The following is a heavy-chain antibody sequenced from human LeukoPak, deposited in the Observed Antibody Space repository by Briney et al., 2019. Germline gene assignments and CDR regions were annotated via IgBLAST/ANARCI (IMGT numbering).Heavy chain of an antibody. CDR2: ISYDGSNK. Sequence: GGTLRLSCAASGFTFSTYAMSWVRQAPGKGLEWVAVISYDGSNKYYADSVKGRFTISRDNSKNTLYLQMNSLRAEDTAVYYCAKDGIFSTTGLVDYWGQGTLVTVSS. CDR1: GFTFSTYA. J-gene: IGHJ4*02. CDR3: AKDGIFSTTGLVDY. D-gene: IGHD2/OR15-2a*01. V-gene: IGHV3-30*18.